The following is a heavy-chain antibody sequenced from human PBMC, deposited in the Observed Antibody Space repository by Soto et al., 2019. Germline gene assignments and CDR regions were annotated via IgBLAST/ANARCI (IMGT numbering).Heavy chain of an antibody. CDR2: IKSKTDGGTT. D-gene: IGHD6-6*01. V-gene: IGHV3-15*01. CDR3: TTDRKGSSSSPFDY. CDR1: GFTFSNAW. J-gene: IGHJ4*02. Sequence: SGGSLRLSCAASGFTFSNAWMSWVRQAPGKGLEWVGRIKSKTDGGTTDYAAPVKGRFTISRDDSKNTLYLQMNSLKTEDTAVYYCTTDRKGSSSSPFDYWGQGTLVTVSS.